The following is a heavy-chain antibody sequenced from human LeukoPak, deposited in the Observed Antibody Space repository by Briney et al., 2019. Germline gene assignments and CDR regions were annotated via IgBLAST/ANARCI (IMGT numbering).Heavy chain of an antibody. Sequence: GGPLRLSCAASGFTFSDYYMSWIRQAPGKGLEWVSYISSSSSYTNYADSVKGRFTISRDNAKNSLYLQMNSLRAEDTAVYYCAKWYSYYFDYWGQGTLVTVSS. CDR1: GFTFSDYY. J-gene: IGHJ4*02. V-gene: IGHV3-11*03. CDR2: ISSSSSYT. D-gene: IGHD2-15*01. CDR3: AKWYSYYFDY.